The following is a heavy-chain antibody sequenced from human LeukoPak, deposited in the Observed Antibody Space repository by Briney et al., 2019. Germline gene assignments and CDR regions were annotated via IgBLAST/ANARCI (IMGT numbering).Heavy chain of an antibody. CDR2: IYTSGST. Sequence: SETLSLTCAVYGGSFSGYYWSWIRQPAGKGLEWIGRIYTSGSTNYNPSLKSRVTMSVDTSKNQFSLKLSSVTAADTAVYYCARSANWFPFDPWGQGTLVTVSS. V-gene: IGHV4-59*10. CDR3: ARSANWFPFDP. J-gene: IGHJ5*02. D-gene: IGHD3-10*01. CDR1: GGSFSGYY.